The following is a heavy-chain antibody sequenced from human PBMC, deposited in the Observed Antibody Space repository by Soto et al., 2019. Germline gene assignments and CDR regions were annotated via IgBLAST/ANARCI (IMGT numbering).Heavy chain of an antibody. CDR2: LWYDGSNK. V-gene: IGHV3-33*01. CDR3: ARDGATYSDSSGYSTEGLHYFDY. CDR1: GFTFSSYG. D-gene: IGHD3-22*01. Sequence: ESGGGVVQPGRSLRLSCAASGFTFSSYGMHWVRQAPGKGLEWVAVLWYDGSNKYYADSVKGRFSISRDNSKNTLFLQMNSLGAEERAGYYCARDGATYSDSSGYSTEGLHYFDYWGQGTLVTVS. J-gene: IGHJ4*02.